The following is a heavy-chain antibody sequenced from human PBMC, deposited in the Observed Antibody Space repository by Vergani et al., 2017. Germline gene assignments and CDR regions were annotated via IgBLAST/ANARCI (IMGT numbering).Heavy chain of an antibody. J-gene: IGHJ6*02. Sequence: EVQLLESGGDLVQPGGSLRLSCAASGFTFNHYAMNWVRQAPGKGLEWVSGISGSGGSTYYAGSVKGRFTIARDRSKNTLYLQMNSLSAGDTAVYYCAKAKPRNSGDDYLYYYHAMDVWGQGTTVTVSS. V-gene: IGHV3-23*01. D-gene: IGHD5-12*01. CDR1: GFTFNHYA. CDR3: AKAKPRNSGDDYLYYYHAMDV. CDR2: ISGSGGST.